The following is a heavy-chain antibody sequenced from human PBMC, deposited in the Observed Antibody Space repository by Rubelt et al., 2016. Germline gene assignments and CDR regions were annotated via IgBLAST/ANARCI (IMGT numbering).Heavy chain of an antibody. Sequence: LDSGGGWVQPGRSLRLSCEASGFTFSSYAISWVRQAPRKVPEWISSISDGDSSTKYADSLKGRFTISRDNPKNTLFLQMNSLRAEDTAVYYCARVIYFGPGSYFDFWGQGTLVTVSS. CDR1: GFTFSSYA. CDR3: ARVIYFGPGSYFDF. V-gene: IGHV3-23*01. CDR2: ISDGDSST. D-gene: IGHD3-10*01. J-gene: IGHJ4*02.